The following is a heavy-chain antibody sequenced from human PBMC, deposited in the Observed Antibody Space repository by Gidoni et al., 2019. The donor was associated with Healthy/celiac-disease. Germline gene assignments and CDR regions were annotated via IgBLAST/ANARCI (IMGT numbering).Heavy chain of an antibody. CDR1: GGSISSSSYS. Sequence: QLHLQDSGPGLVKPPETLSLTCTVSGGSISSSSYSWGWIRQPPGKGLAWIGSIYYSGSTYYNPSLKSRVTISVDTSKNQFSLKLSSVTAADTAVYYCARLSSSWYKAHGPYGMDVWGQGTTVTVSS. V-gene: IGHV4-39*01. CDR3: ARLSSSWYKAHGPYGMDV. J-gene: IGHJ6*02. CDR2: IYYSGST. D-gene: IGHD6-13*01.